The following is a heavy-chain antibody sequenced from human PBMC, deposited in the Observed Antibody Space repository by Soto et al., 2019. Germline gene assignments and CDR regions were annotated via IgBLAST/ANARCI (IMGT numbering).Heavy chain of an antibody. Sequence: ASVKVSCTASGYTFTSYGMHWVRQAPGQRLEWMGWINAGNGNTKYAQKFQGRVTMTTDTSTSTAYMEVRSLRSDDTAVYYCARDAAAGLNDYWGQGTLVTVPS. D-gene: IGHD6-13*01. CDR2: INAGNGNT. CDR1: GYTFTSYG. J-gene: IGHJ4*02. CDR3: ARDAAAGLNDY. V-gene: IGHV1-3*01.